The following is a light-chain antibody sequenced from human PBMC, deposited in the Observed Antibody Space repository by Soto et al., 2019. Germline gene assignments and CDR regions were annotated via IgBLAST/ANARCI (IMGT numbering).Light chain of an antibody. J-gene: IGKJ2*01. CDR3: QQAKSFPYT. CDR1: QDVDKW. Sequence: DIQMTQSPSSVSASVGDRVTITCRASQDVDKWLVWYQQRPGKAPNVLIYTASTLQSGVPSRFSGSGSGTHFTLTISSLQPEDLANYFCQQAKSFPYTFGQGTKLEIK. CDR2: TAS. V-gene: IGKV1-12*01.